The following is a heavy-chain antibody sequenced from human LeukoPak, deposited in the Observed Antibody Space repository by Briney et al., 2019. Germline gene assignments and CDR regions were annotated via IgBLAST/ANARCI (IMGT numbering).Heavy chain of an antibody. D-gene: IGHD3-22*01. Sequence: GGSLRLSCAASGXTFXSYWMHWVRQAAXXXXXWVSRINSDGSSTSYADSVKGRFTISRDNAKNTLYLQMNSLRAEDTAVYYCAPLYYYDSSGYWGQGTLVTVSS. V-gene: IGHV3-74*01. CDR1: GXTFXSYW. CDR2: INSDGSST. J-gene: IGHJ4*02. CDR3: APLYYYDSSGY.